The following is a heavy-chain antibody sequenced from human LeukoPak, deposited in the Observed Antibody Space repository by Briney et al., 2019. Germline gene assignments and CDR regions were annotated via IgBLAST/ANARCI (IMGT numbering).Heavy chain of an antibody. CDR3: ARSRVWGDSRWAFDY. D-gene: IGHD3-16*01. CDR2: VYPDDSAA. V-gene: IGHV5-51*01. CDR1: GYSFSSFW. J-gene: IGHJ4*02. Sequence: GDSLKISCQGSGYSFSSFWVGWVRQTPGKGLEWMGVVYPDDSAARYSPSFQGQITFSADKSLATAYLQWSSLRVSDTGIYFCARSRVWGDSRWAFDYWGQGTPVTVSS.